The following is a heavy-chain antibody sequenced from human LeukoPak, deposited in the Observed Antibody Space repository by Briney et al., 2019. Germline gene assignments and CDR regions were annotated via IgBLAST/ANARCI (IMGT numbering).Heavy chain of an antibody. CDR2: ISNDGSNK. CDR3: AKETGRWELE. J-gene: IGHJ4*02. CDR1: GFTFSSYG. Sequence: GRSLRLSYAASGFTFSSYGIHWVRQTPGKGLEWVAVISNDGSNKYYADSVKGRFTISRDNSKNTLYLQMNSLRAEDTAVYYCAKETGRWELEWGQGTLVTVSS. D-gene: IGHD1-26*01. V-gene: IGHV3-30*18.